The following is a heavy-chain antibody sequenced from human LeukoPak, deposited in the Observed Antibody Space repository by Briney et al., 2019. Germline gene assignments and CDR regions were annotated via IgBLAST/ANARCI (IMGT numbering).Heavy chain of an antibody. CDR1: GGSISTVDYY. Sequence: TSETLSLTCTVSGGSISTVDYYWSWIRQPPGKGLEWIGYIFYSGSTYYTPSLKSRLSISLDTSKNQFSLKLTSVTAADTAVYYCVGRPSGGFSYWDQGTLVTVSS. D-gene: IGHD1-26*01. V-gene: IGHV4-30-4*01. CDR2: IFYSGST. CDR3: VGRPSGGFSY. J-gene: IGHJ4*02.